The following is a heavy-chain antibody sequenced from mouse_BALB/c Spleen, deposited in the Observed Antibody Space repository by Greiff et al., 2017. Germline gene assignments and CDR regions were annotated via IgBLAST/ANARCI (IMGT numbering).Heavy chain of an antibody. V-gene: IGHV5-6*01. D-gene: IGHD2-1*01. CDR1: GFTFSSYG. CDR3: ARQGDGNYPYAMDY. J-gene: IGHJ4*01. CDR2: ISSGGSYT. Sequence: EVQLVESGGDLVKPGGSLKLSCAASGFTFSSYGMSWVRQTPDKRLEWVATISSGGSYTYYPDSVKGRFTISRDNAKNTLYLQMSSLKSEDTAMYYCARQGDGNYPYAMDYWGQGTSVTVSS.